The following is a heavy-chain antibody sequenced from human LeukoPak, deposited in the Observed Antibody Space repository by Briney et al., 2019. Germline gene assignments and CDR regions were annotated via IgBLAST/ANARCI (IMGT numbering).Heavy chain of an antibody. CDR3: ARALGGSRFGELRYFDY. J-gene: IGHJ4*02. Sequence: SETLSLTCAVSGGSISSYYWSWIRQPPGKGLEWLGYIYYTGSTNYNPSLKSRVTISVDTSKNQFSLKLSSVTAADTAVYYCARALGGSRFGELRYFDYWGQGTLVTVSS. V-gene: IGHV4-59*01. CDR2: IYYTGST. CDR1: GGSISSYY. D-gene: IGHD3-10*01.